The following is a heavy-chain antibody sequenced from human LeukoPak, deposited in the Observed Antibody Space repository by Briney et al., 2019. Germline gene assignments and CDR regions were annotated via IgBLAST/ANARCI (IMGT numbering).Heavy chain of an antibody. CDR3: ACPRPKNYYYYGMDV. CDR1: GYTFTSYA. V-gene: IGHV1-3*01. D-gene: IGHD2/OR15-2a*01. Sequence: ASVKVSCKASGYTFTSYAMHWVRQAPGQRLEWMGWINAGNGNTKYSQKFQGRVTITRDTSASTAYMELSSLRSEDTAVYYCACPRPKNYYYYGMDVWGQGTTVTVSS. J-gene: IGHJ6*02. CDR2: INAGNGNT.